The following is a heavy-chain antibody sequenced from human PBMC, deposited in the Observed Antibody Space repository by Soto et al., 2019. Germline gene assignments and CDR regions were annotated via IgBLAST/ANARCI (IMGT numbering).Heavy chain of an antibody. CDR3: ARESVVVPAARSWFDS. V-gene: IGHV3-11*05. D-gene: IGHD2-2*01. CDR1: GFTFSDYY. CDR2: ISSSSSYT. Sequence: PGGSLRLSCAASGFTFSDYYMSWIRQAPGKGLEWVSYISSSSSYTNYADSVKGRFTISRDNAKNSLYLQMNSLRAEDTAVYYCARESVVVPAARSWFDSWGQGTLVTVAS. J-gene: IGHJ5*01.